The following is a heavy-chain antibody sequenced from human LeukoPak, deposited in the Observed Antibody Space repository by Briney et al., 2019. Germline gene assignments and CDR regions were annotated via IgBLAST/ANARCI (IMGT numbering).Heavy chain of an antibody. CDR2: MSFDGSHE. D-gene: IGHD3-22*01. CDR1: GLTFSNSA. CDR3: ARAKGVSTGYRPTDY. Sequence: GGSLRLSCVASGLTFSNSAMHWVRQAPGKGLEWVAIMSFDGSHERYGDSVKGRFTLSRDNSKNTLYLQMNSLRAEDTAVYYCARAKGVSTGYRPTDYWGQGTLVTVSS. V-gene: IGHV3-30*04. J-gene: IGHJ4*02.